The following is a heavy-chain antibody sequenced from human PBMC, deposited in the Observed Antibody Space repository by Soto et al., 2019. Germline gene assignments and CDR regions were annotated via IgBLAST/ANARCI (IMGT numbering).Heavy chain of an antibody. V-gene: IGHV3-7*01. CDR2: IKQDGSER. Sequence: EVQLVESGGGLVQPGGSLRLSCAASGFTFSNYWMSLVRQAPGKGLEWVANIKQDGSERYYVDSVKGRFIISRDNARNSLSLQMNSLRAEDTAVYYCATDSGTSAYWGQGTLITVSS. D-gene: IGHD1-1*01. J-gene: IGHJ4*02. CDR3: ATDSGTSAY. CDR1: GFTFSNYW.